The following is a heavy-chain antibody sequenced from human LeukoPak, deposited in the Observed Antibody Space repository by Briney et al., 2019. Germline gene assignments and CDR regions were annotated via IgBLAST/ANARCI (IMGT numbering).Heavy chain of an antibody. CDR1: GFTVSSNY. CDR2: IYSGGST. Sequence: QSGGSLRLSCAAPGFTVSSNYMSWVRQAPGKGLEWVSVIYSGGSTYYADSVKGRFTISRDNSKNTLYLQMNSLRAEDTAVYYCARAPTAISIDSSPFDYWGQGTLVTVSS. D-gene: IGHD2-21*01. V-gene: IGHV3-66*01. CDR3: ARAPTAISIDSSPFDY. J-gene: IGHJ4*02.